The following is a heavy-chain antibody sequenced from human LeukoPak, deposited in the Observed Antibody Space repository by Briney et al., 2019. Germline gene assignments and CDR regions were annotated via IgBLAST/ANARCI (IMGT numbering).Heavy chain of an antibody. CDR2: ISSSGSTI. D-gene: IGHD6-13*01. J-gene: IGHJ3*02. V-gene: IGHV3-11*01. Sequence: GGSLRLSCAASGFIFSDYYMSWIRQAPGKGLEWVSYISSSGSTIYYADSVKGRFTISRDNAKNSLYLQMNSLRAEDTAVYYCAKQSSWYSYSAFDIWGQGTMVTVSS. CDR3: AKQSSWYSYSAFDI. CDR1: GFIFSDYY.